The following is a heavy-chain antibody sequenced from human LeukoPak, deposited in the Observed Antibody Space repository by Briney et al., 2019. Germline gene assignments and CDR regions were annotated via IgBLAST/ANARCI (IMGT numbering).Heavy chain of an antibody. J-gene: IGHJ4*02. D-gene: IGHD5/OR15-5a*01. CDR3: ARSYVYDSYCFDY. CDR2: SILICGTA. V-gene: IGHV1-69*06. Sequence: SVKVSCQASGGIFSRYAISGVRQAAGQGLEGMGGSILICGTANFAQKFQGRVTITADKYTSTAYMELSSLRSEDTAMYYCARSYVYDSYCFDYWGQGTLVTVSS. CDR1: GGIFSRYA.